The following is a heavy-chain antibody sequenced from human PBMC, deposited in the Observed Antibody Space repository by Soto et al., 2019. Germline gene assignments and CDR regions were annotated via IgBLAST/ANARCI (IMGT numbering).Heavy chain of an antibody. D-gene: IGHD2-21*02. CDR2: ISGSGGST. CDR3: AKDGGGDWNTRPNYYYYGMDV. Sequence: GGSLRLSCAASGFTFSSYAMSWVRQAPGKGLEWVSAISGSGGSTYYADSVKGRFTISRDNSKNTLYLQMNSLRAEDTAVYYCAKDGGGDWNTRPNYYYYGMDVWGQGTTVTVSS. CDR1: GFTFSSYA. J-gene: IGHJ6*02. V-gene: IGHV3-23*01.